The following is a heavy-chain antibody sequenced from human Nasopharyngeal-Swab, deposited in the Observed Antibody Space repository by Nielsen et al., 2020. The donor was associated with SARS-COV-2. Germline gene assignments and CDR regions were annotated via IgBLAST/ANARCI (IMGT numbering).Heavy chain of an antibody. CDR1: RFTFSSYS. V-gene: IGHV3-48*04. D-gene: IGHD3-22*01. CDR2: ISSSSSTI. Sequence: GESLKISCVASRFTFSSYSMNWVRRAPGKGLEWVSYISSSSSTIYYAESVKGRFTISRDNAKNSLYLQMNSLRAEDTALYYCAKGRGFDSSGYQYWGQGTLVTVSS. J-gene: IGHJ4*02. CDR3: AKGRGFDSSGYQY.